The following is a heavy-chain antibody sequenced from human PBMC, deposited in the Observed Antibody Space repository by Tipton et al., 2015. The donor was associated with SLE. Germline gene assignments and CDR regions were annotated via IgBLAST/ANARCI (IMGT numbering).Heavy chain of an antibody. Sequence: SLRLSCAASGFTFSSYAMSWVRQAPGKGLEWVSAISGSGGSTYYADSVKGRFTISRDNSKNTLYLQMNSLRAEDTAVYYCAKGGVKQWLLRGSDAFDIWGQGTMVTVSP. D-gene: IGHD6-19*01. V-gene: IGHV3-23*01. J-gene: IGHJ3*02. CDR3: AKGGVKQWLLRGSDAFDI. CDR2: ISGSGGST. CDR1: GFTFSSYA.